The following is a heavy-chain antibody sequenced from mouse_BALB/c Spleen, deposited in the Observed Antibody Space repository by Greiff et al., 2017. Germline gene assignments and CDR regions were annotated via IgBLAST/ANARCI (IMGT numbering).Heavy chain of an antibody. CDR1: GYTFTSYT. V-gene: IGHV1-4*02. CDR3: ARAWLPKVGFAY. D-gene: IGHD2-2*01. J-gene: IGHJ3*01. Sequence: AAELARPGASVKMSCKASGYTFTSYTMLRVKQRPGQGLEWIGYINPSSGYTEYNQKFKDKTTLTADKSSSTAYMQLSSLTSEDSAVYYCARAWLPKVGFAYWGQGTLVTVSA. CDR2: INPSSGYT.